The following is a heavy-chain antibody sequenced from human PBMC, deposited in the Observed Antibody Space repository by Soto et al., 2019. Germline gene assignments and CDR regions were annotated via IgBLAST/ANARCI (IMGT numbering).Heavy chain of an antibody. CDR3: ARFLDPRYGMDV. Sequence: ESGGGVVQPGRSLRLSCAASGFTFSSYGMHWVRQAPGKGLEWVAVIWYDGSNKYYADSVKGRFTISRDNSKNTLYLQMNSLRAEDTAVYYCARFLDPRYGMDVWGQGTTVTVSS. CDR1: GFTFSSYG. J-gene: IGHJ6*02. V-gene: IGHV3-33*01. CDR2: IWYDGSNK. D-gene: IGHD3-3*01.